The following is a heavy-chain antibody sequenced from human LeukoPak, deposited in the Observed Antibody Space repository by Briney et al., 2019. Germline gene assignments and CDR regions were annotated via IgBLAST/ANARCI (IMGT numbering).Heavy chain of an antibody. CDR1: GGSISSYY. CDR2: ISYLGST. J-gene: IGHJ4*02. V-gene: IGHV4-59*12. D-gene: IGHD1-26*01. Sequence: SETLSLTCTVSGGSISSYYWSWIRQPAGKGLEWIGYISYLGSTNYNPSLKSRVTMSVDTSKNQFSLKLSSVTAADTAVYYCARETSGSYFSPFDYWGQGTLVTVSS. CDR3: ARETSGSYFSPFDY.